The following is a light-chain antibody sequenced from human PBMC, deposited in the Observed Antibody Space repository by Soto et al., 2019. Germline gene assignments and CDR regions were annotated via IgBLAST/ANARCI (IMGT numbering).Light chain of an antibody. CDR1: QSISVH. Sequence: DILMTQSPSSLSASVGDTVTITCRASQSISVHLNWYQQKQGKVTKLLIYAAYNLQGGVSSNFSGSGSETVFALNISSLQPEDFATYYCQQSYISPYTFGEGTKLQIK. CDR3: QQSYISPYT. V-gene: IGKV1-39*01. CDR2: AAY. J-gene: IGKJ2*01.